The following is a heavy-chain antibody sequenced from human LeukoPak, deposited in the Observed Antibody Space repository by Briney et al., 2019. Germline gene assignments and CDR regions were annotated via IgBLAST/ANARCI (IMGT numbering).Heavy chain of an antibody. D-gene: IGHD2/OR15-2a*01. CDR1: GGSISRTNW. J-gene: IGHJ4*02. Sequence: SETLSLTSDVSGGSISRTNWWSWFRHSPEQGLNWIGEISISGRTNYNPSLQSRVTMSVDESKNQFSLELASVTAADTAVYYCSRESGAFYAFGNWGQGTLVTVYS. V-gene: IGHV4-4*02. CDR3: SRESGAFYAFGN. CDR2: ISISGRT.